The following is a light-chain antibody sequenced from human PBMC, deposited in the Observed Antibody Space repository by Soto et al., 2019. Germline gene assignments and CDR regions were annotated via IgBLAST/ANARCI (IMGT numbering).Light chain of an antibody. Sequence: EVVMTQSPATLSVSPGERATLSCRASQNVNANLAWYQQKPGQAPRLLIHGASTRATGIPARFSGSGCGTEFILTISSLQSEDFAVYYCQQYNTWLWTFGQGTKVEGK. V-gene: IGKV3-15*01. CDR2: GAS. J-gene: IGKJ1*01. CDR1: QNVNAN. CDR3: QQYNTWLWT.